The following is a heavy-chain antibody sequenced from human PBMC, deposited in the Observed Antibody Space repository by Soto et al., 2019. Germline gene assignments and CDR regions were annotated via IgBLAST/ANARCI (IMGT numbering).Heavy chain of an antibody. Sequence: SETLSLTCTVSGDSISSGGYYWSWIRQHPGKGLEWIGYIHYSGSTYYNPSLKSRVSISVDTSKKQFSLKLTSVTAADTAVYYCARSDSSGWYGGIEYWGQGTLVTVSS. D-gene: IGHD6-19*01. CDR1: GDSISSGGYY. V-gene: IGHV4-31*03. J-gene: IGHJ4*02. CDR3: ARSDSSGWYGGIEY. CDR2: IHYSGST.